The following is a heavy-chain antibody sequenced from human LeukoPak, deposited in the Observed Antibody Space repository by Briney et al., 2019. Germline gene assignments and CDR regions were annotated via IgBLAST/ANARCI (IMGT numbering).Heavy chain of an antibody. Sequence: GESLRLSCAPSGFTLSTYAMSWVRQAPEKGLEWVSAISGSGGSTYYADSVKGRFTISRDNSKNTLYLQMNSLRAEDTAVYYCAKVYDSSGLPQYYFDYWGQGTLVTVSS. CDR2: ISGSGGST. J-gene: IGHJ4*02. CDR3: AKVYDSSGLPQYYFDY. D-gene: IGHD3-22*01. CDR1: GFTLSTYA. V-gene: IGHV3-23*01.